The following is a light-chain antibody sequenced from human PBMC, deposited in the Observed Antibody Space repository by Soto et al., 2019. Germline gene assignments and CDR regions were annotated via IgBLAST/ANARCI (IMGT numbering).Light chain of an antibody. Sequence: AIQMTQSPSSLSASVGDKVTITCRASQVIRNDLGWYQQKPGKAPKLLIYAASSLQSGVPSRFSGSGSGTDFTLTISSLQPEDFATYYCLQDYNYPRTFGQGTKVEIK. CDR2: AAS. CDR1: QVIRND. CDR3: LQDYNYPRT. V-gene: IGKV1-6*01. J-gene: IGKJ1*01.